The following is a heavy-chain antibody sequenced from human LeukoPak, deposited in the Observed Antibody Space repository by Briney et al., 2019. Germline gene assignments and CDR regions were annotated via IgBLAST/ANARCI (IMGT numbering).Heavy chain of an antibody. J-gene: IGHJ6*02. D-gene: IGHD6-13*01. CDR3: ARDPHLAAAGKGPFYYGMDV. CDR1: GYTFISYG. CDR2: IGAFNDNT. V-gene: IGHV1-18*04. Sequence: ASVKVSCKASGYTFISYGISWVRQAPGQGLEWMGWIGAFNDNTNYAQKLQGRVTVTTDTSTSTAYMELRSLRSDDTAVYYCARDPHLAAAGKGPFYYGMDVWGQGTTVTVSS.